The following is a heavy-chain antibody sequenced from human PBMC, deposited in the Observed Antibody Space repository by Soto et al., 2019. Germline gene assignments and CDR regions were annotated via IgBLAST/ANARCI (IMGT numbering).Heavy chain of an antibody. CDR1: GFTFSSYS. J-gene: IGHJ5*02. CDR2: ISSSSSTI. D-gene: IGHD4-4*01. Sequence: GESLKISCAASGFTFSSYSMNWVRQAPGKGLEWVSYISSSSSTIYYADSVKGRFTISRDNAKNSLYLQMNSLRDEDTAVYYCASSTVTTAWGFDPWGQGTLVTVSS. V-gene: IGHV3-48*02. CDR3: ASSTVTTAWGFDP.